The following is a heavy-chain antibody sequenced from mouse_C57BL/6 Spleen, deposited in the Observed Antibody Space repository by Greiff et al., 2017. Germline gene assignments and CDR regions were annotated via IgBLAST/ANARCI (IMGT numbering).Heavy chain of an antibody. J-gene: IGHJ2*01. V-gene: IGHV1-53*01. CDR3: ARGPDGYSIFDY. D-gene: IGHD2-3*01. CDR1: GYTFTSYW. CDR2: INTSNGGT. Sequence: QVQLQQPGTELVKPGASVKLSCKASGYTFTSYWMHWVKQRPGQGLEWIGNINTSNGGTNYNEKFKSKATLTVDKSSSTAYMQLSSLTSEGSAVYYCARGPDGYSIFDYWGQGTTLTVSS.